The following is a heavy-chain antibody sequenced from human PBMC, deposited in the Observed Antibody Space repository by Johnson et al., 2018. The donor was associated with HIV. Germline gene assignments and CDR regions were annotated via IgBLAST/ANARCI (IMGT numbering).Heavy chain of an antibody. J-gene: IGHJ3*02. Sequence: VQLVESGGGLVQPGGSLRLSCAASGFTFSSYWMSWVRQAPGKGLEWVANIKQDGSEKHYVDSVKGRFIISRDNAKNSLYLQMNSLRADDTAVYYCVRDDYAFHIWGQGTMVTVSS. CDR3: VRDDYAFHI. CDR2: IKQDGSEK. D-gene: IGHD2-21*02. CDR1: GFTFSSYW. V-gene: IGHV3-7*01.